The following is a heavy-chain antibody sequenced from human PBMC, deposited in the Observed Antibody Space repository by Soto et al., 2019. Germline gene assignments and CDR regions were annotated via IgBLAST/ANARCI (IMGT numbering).Heavy chain of an antibody. CDR3: ARAAPGYRYGHYPDY. D-gene: IGHD5-18*01. J-gene: IGHJ4*02. CDR2: ISSSSSYT. Sequence: QVQLVESGGGLVKPGGSLRLSCAASGFTFSDYYMSWIRQAPGKGLGRVSYISSSSSYTNYADSVKGRVTNSRDNAKNTRNPQMNGLRAEDTAVYYCARAAPGYRYGHYPDYWGQGTLVTVSS. V-gene: IGHV3-11*05. CDR1: GFTFSDYY.